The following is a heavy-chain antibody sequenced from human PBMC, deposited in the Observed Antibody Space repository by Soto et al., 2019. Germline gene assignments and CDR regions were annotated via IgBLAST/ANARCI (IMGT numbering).Heavy chain of an antibody. CDR3: VGSRGWLFDY. J-gene: IGHJ4*02. CDR1: GFTFSAYW. CDR2: IKQDGSEK. Sequence: EVHLVESGGDLVQPGGSLRLSCAASGFTFSAYWMQWVRQAPGKGLEWVAIIKQDGSEKYYVASVTGRFTISRDNAKNSLYLQMSSLRAEDTAMYYCVGSRGWLFDYWGQGTLVTVSS. D-gene: IGHD6-19*01. V-gene: IGHV3-7*05.